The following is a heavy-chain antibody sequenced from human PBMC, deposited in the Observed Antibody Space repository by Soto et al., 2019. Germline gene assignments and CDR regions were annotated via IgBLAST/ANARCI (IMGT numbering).Heavy chain of an antibody. CDR1: GFTFSSYG. J-gene: IGHJ6*02. Sequence: QVQLVESGGGVVQPGRSLRLSCAASGFTFSSYGMHWVRQAPGTGLEWGAVISYDGSNKYYADSVKGRFTISRDNSKNTLYLQMNSLRAEDTAVYYCAKDFPGVYYGMDVWGQGTTVTVSS. D-gene: IGHD7-27*01. V-gene: IGHV3-30*18. CDR3: AKDFPGVYYGMDV. CDR2: ISYDGSNK.